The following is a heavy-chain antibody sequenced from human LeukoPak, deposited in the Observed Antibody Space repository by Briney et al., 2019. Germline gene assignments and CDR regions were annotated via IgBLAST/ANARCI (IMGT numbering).Heavy chain of an antibody. Sequence: PGGSLRLSCAASGFTFSSYSMNWVRQAPGKGLEWVSSISSSSSYIYYADSAKGRFTISRDNAKNSLYLQMNSLRAEDTAVYYCASLQQGATRGLFDYWGQGTLVTVSS. CDR1: GFTFSSYS. V-gene: IGHV3-21*01. J-gene: IGHJ4*02. CDR3: ASLQQGATRGLFDY. D-gene: IGHD1-26*01. CDR2: ISSSSSYI.